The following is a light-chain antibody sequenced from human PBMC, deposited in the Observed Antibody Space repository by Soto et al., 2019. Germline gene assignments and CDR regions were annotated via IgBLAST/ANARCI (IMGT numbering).Light chain of an antibody. CDR3: LQDYHYPFT. CDR2: AAS. V-gene: IGKV1-6*01. Sequence: AIQMTQSPSSLSASVGDRVTITCRASQVIRNDLGWYQQKPGKSPKLLIYAASSLQSGVPSRFSGSGSGTDFTLTISSLQPEDFATYYCLQDYHYPFTFGQGTKLEIK. J-gene: IGKJ2*01. CDR1: QVIRND.